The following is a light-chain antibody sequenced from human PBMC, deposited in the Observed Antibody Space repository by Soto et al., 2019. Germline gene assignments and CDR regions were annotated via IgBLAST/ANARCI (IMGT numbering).Light chain of an antibody. Sequence: EIVLTQSPATLSLSPGERATLSCRASQSVSTYLAWYQQKPGQAPRLLIYDASNRATGIPARFSGSGSGTDFTLTISSLEPEDFAVYYCQQRDTWHRGLTFGGGTRVEI. J-gene: IGKJ4*01. CDR1: QSVSTY. CDR2: DAS. CDR3: QQRDTWHRGLT. V-gene: IGKV3-11*01.